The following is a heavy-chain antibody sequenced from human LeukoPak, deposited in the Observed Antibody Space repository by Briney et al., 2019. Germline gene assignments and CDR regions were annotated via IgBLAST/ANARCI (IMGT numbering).Heavy chain of an antibody. J-gene: IGHJ5*02. Sequence: PSGTLSLTCAVSGGSISSSNWWSWVRQPPGKELEWIGEIYHSGSTNYNPSLKSRVTISVDKSKNQFSLKLSSVTAADTAVYYCARDSNTMVRGVKASWFDPWGQGTLVTVSS. D-gene: IGHD3-10*01. CDR3: ARDSNTMVRGVKASWFDP. CDR1: GGSISSSNW. CDR2: IYHSGST. V-gene: IGHV4-4*02.